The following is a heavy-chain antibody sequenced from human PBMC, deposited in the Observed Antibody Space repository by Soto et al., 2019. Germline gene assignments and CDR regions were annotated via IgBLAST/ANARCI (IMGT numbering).Heavy chain of an antibody. Sequence: SVILSVTSAVSGYSLSSRYDLGCRGAPPGKGLEWIGSIYHSGSTYYNPSLKSRVTISVDTSKNQFSLKLSSVTAADTAVYYCARDRRIVVVVAASLYYFDYWGQGTLVTVAS. V-gene: IGHV4-38-2*02. CDR2: IYHSGST. D-gene: IGHD2-15*01. CDR3: ARDRRIVVVVAASLYYFDY. CDR1: GYSLSSRYD. J-gene: IGHJ4*02.